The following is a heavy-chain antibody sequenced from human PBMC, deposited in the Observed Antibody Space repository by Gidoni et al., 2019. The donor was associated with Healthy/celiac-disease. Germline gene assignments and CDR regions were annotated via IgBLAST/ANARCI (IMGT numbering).Heavy chain of an antibody. Sequence: EVQLVESGGGLVQPGGSPRPSCAASGFTLSSYAMSWVRQAPGKGPEGVSAISGSGGSTYYADSVRGRFTISRDNSKNTLYLQMNSLRAEDTAVDDCAKGLGYCSGGSCRNWFDPWGQGTLVTVSS. CDR2: ISGSGGST. D-gene: IGHD2-15*01. CDR3: AKGLGYCSGGSCRNWFDP. V-gene: IGHV3-23*04. J-gene: IGHJ5*02. CDR1: GFTLSSYA.